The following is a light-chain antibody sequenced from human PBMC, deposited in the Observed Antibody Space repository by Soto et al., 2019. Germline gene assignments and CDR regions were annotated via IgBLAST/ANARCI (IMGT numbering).Light chain of an antibody. J-gene: IGKJ5*01. V-gene: IGKV1-27*01. CDR2: AAS. Sequence: DIQMTQSPSSLSASVGDRVTITCRASQGISNFLAWYQQKPGKAPNLLISAASTLQTGVPSRFSGSGSGTDFTLTITSLHPEDVATYYCQQYSSVRTFGQGTPLEIK. CDR1: QGISNF. CDR3: QQYSSVRT.